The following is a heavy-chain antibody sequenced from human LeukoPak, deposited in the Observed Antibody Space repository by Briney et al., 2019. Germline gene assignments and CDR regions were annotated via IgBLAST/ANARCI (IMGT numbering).Heavy chain of an antibody. V-gene: IGHV1-18*01. CDR1: GYTFTSYG. D-gene: IGHD5-12*01. Sequence: ASVKVSCKASGYTFTSYGISWVRQAPGQGLEWMGWISAYNGNTNYAQKLQGRVTMTTDTSTNTAYMELRSLRSDDTAVYYCARRPIVATITEYFDYWGQGTLVTVSS. CDR2: ISAYNGNT. J-gene: IGHJ4*02. CDR3: ARRPIVATITEYFDY.